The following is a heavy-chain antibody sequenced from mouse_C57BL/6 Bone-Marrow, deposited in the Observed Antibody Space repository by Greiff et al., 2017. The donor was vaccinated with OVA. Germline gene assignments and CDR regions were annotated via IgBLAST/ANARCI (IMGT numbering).Heavy chain of an antibody. Sequence: QVQLQQPGAELVKPGASVKLSCKASGYTFTSYWMQWVKQRPGQGLEWIGEIDPSDSYTNYNQKFKGKATLTVDTSSSTAYMQLSSLTSEDSAVYDCQTAQALYFDYWGQGTTLTVSS. CDR2: IDPSDSYT. CDR1: GYTFTSYW. J-gene: IGHJ2*01. V-gene: IGHV1-50*01. CDR3: QTAQALYFDY. D-gene: IGHD3-2*02.